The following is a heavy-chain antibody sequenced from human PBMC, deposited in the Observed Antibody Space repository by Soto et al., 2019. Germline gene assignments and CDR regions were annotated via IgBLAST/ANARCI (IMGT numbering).Heavy chain of an antibody. CDR2: ISYDGSNK. D-gene: IGHD4-17*01. V-gene: IGHV3-30-3*01. CDR3: ASSTTAVWVFAFDI. Sequence: PGGSLRLSCAASGFTFSSYAMHWVRQAPGKGLEWVAVISYDGSNKYYADSVKGRLTISRDNSKNTLYLQMNSLRAEDTAVYYCASSTTAVWVFAFDIWGQGXMVTV. J-gene: IGHJ3*02. CDR1: GFTFSSYA.